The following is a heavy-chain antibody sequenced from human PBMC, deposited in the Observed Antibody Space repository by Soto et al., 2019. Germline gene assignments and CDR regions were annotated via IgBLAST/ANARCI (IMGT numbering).Heavy chain of an antibody. D-gene: IGHD2-15*01. CDR1: GYTFTNYG. CDR3: ARDRIGRTSRMYGMDV. CDR2: ITTHNGDT. Sequence: QVQLEQSGAEVKKPGASAKVSCKALGYTFTNYGLNWVRQAPGQGLEWMGWITTHNGDTNYAQNLHGRVTMTTDTSTDTAYMELRSLKFYDTAVYYCARDRIGRTSRMYGMDVWGQGTTVTVSS. J-gene: IGHJ6*02. V-gene: IGHV1-18*01.